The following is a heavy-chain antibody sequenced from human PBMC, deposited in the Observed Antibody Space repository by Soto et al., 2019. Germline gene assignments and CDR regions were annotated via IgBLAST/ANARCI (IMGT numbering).Heavy chain of an antibody. Sequence: VHLVESGGGLVEPGGSLRLSCEASGFMFSSYWMSWVRQAPGEGLEWVANIKQDGSEIHYLESVEGRFTIFRDNARRSLYLQMNSLRAEDTAVYFCACYSGSYFPVGHDRWGQGTLVVVSS. CDR1: GFMFSSYW. D-gene: IGHD3-10*01. CDR2: IKQDGSEI. J-gene: IGHJ5*02. CDR3: ACYSGSYFPVGHDR. V-gene: IGHV3-7*01.